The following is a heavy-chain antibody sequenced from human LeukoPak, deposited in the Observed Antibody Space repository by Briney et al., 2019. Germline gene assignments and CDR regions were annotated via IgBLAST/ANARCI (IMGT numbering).Heavy chain of an antibody. J-gene: IGHJ4*02. CDR2: IDWDDDK. CDR3: PRGSIYYLDY. CDR1: GISLATRAMC. V-gene: IGHV2-70*17. Sequence: SGPALVKPTQTLTLTCSRSGISLATRAMCVSWIRHPAGKALAWLARIDWDDDKFYSTSLKTRLTISKDTSKYQVVLTRTNVDPVDTATYYCPRGSIYYLDYWGQGTQVTVSS. D-gene: IGHD1-26*01.